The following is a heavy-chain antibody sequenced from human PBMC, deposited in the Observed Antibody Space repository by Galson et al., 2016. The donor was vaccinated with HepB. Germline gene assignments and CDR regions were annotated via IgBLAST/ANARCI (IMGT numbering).Heavy chain of an antibody. CDR3: VHGDYPY. V-gene: IGHV3-11*01. CDR1: GSTFSDYY. CDR2: IGSSGSI. J-gene: IGHJ6*04. Sequence: SLRLSCAASGSTFSDYYMSWIRQAPGKGLELVSHIGSSGSIYYTDSVKGRFTISRDNAKNSLYLQMNSLRAEDTAVYYCVHGDYPYWGKGTTVTVSS. D-gene: IGHD4-17*01.